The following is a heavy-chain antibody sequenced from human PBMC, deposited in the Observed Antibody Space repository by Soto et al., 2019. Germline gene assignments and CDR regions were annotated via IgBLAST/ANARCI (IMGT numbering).Heavy chain of an antibody. CDR3: VREGPVAGNYGMDV. Sequence: QVQLLQSGAEVKKPVSSVKVSCKASGGTFSTYAISWVRQAPGQGLEWMGGIIPIFATPSYAQKYQGRGTITADNSTSTAYMELSSLRSEDTAVYYCVREGPVAGNYGMDVWGQGTTVTVSS. V-gene: IGHV1-69*06. J-gene: IGHJ6*02. CDR1: GGTFSTYA. CDR2: IIPIFATP. D-gene: IGHD6-19*01.